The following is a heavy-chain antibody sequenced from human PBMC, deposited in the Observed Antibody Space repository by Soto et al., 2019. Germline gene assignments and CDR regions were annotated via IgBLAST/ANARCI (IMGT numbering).Heavy chain of an antibody. CDR1: GGSISSSSYY. V-gene: IGHV4-39*01. D-gene: IGHD6-6*01. Sequence: QLQLQESGPGLVKPSETLSLTCTVSGGSISSSSYYWGWIRQPPGKGLEWIGSIYYSGSTYYNPSLKSRVTISVDTSKNQFSLKLSSVTAADTAVYYCARQSGGGGQLVLEFDYWGQGTLVTVSS. J-gene: IGHJ4*02. CDR3: ARQSGGGGQLVLEFDY. CDR2: IYYSGST.